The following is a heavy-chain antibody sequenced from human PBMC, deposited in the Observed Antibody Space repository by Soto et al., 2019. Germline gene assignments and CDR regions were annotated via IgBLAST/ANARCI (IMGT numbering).Heavy chain of an antibody. CDR2: ISTYSGDT. J-gene: IGHJ5*02. CDR1: GYTFFTYD. Sequence: ASVKVSCKASGYTFFTYDISWVRQAPGQGLEWMGWISTYSGDTKYAQKFQGRVTMTTDTSTTTAYLELRSMRSDDTAVYYCARHHGPTTSENWFDPWGQGTLVTVSS. V-gene: IGHV1-18*01. D-gene: IGHD5-12*01. CDR3: ARHHGPTTSENWFDP.